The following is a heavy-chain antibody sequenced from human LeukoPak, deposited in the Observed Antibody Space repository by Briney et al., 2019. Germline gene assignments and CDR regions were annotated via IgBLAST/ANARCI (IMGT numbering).Heavy chain of an antibody. CDR2: ISSSTRRI. Sequence: GGSLRLSCAASGFNFSSYSLNWVRQAPGKGLEWVSYISSSTRRIYYADSVKGRFTISRDNSKNTLYLQMNSLRAEDTAVYYCAKDKRQYPYYFDYWGQGTLVTVSS. CDR3: AKDKRQYPYYFDY. J-gene: IGHJ4*02. CDR1: GFNFSSYS. D-gene: IGHD4-11*01. V-gene: IGHV3-48*01.